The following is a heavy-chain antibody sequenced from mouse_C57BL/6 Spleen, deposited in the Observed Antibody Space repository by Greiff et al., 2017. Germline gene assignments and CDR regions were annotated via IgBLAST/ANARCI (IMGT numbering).Heavy chain of an antibody. CDR2: IWRGGST. CDR1: GFSLTSYG. J-gene: IGHJ2*01. V-gene: IGHV2-5*01. CDR3: ATLNGRDYLGD. Sequence: QVQLQQSGPGLVQPSQSLSITCTVSGFSLTSYGVHWVRQSPGKGLEWLGVIWRGGSTDYNAAFMSRLSITQDNSKSHVFSKMNSLQADDTAIYYCATLNGRDYLGDWGQGTTRTVCS.